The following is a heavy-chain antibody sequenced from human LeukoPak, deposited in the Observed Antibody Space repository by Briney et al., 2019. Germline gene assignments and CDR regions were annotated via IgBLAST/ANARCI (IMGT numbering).Heavy chain of an antibody. Sequence: ASVKVSCKASGYTFTAYHIHWVRQAPGQGLEWMGWINPNSGDTHYAQNFQGRVTLTRDTSISSAYMGIRRLKSDDTAVYFCARPTAPITPARPLQYWGQGTLVTASS. CDR3: ARPTAPITPARPLQY. D-gene: IGHD1-14*01. CDR2: INPNSGDT. V-gene: IGHV1-2*02. CDR1: GYTFTAYH. J-gene: IGHJ4*02.